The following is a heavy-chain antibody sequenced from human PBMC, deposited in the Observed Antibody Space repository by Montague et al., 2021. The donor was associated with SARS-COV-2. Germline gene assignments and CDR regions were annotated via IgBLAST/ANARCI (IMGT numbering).Heavy chain of an antibody. D-gene: IGHD6-19*01. Sequence: SLRLSCAASGFTFSSYEMNWVRQAPGKGLEWVSYISSSGSTIYYADSVKGRFTISRDNAKNSLYLQMNSLRAEDTAVYYCARSGNIAVAGTLWFDYYYYMDVWGKGTTVTVSS. CDR3: ARSGNIAVAGTLWFDYYYYMDV. J-gene: IGHJ6*03. CDR1: GFTFSSYE. V-gene: IGHV3-48*03. CDR2: ISSSGSTI.